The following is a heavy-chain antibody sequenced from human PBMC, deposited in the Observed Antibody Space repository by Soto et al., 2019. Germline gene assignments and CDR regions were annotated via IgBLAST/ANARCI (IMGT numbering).Heavy chain of an antibody. CDR2: ISSSSSYI. V-gene: IGHV3-21*01. CDR1: GFTFSSYS. CDR3: ARDPGSGWYRGRDDY. J-gene: IGHJ4*02. Sequence: EVQLVESGGGLVKPGGSLRLSCAASGFTFSSYSMNWVRQAPGKGLEWVSSISSSSSYIYYADSVKGQFTISRDNAKNSLYLQMNSLRAEDTAVYYCARDPGSGWYRGRDDYWGQGTLVTVSS. D-gene: IGHD6-19*01.